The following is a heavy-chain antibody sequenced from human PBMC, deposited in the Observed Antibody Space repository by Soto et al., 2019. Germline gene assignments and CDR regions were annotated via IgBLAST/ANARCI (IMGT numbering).Heavy chain of an antibody. J-gene: IGHJ6*02. CDR3: ATVVVPAATRGYYYGMDV. V-gene: IGHV1-24*01. CDR1: GYTLTELS. CDR2: FDPEDGET. D-gene: IGHD2-2*01. Sequence: ASVKVSCKVSGYTLTELSMHWVRQAPGKGLEWMGGFDPEDGETIYAQKFQGRVTMTEDTSTDTAYMELSSLRSEDTAVYYCATVVVPAATRGYYYGMDVWGQGTTVTVSS.